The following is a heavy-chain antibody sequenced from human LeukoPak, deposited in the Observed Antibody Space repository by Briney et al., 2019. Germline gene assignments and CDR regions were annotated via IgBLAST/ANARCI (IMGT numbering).Heavy chain of an antibody. J-gene: IGHJ4*02. D-gene: IGHD2-15*01. Sequence: PGGSLRLSCAASGFPLRSYAMTWVRQAPGKGLKWVSAIRGSGDSTYYADSVKGRFTISRDNSKNTLYLQVNSLRADDTAVYYCAKVSFCSGGSCYFLDHWGQGTLVTVSS. CDR1: GFPLRSYA. CDR2: IRGSGDST. V-gene: IGHV3-23*01. CDR3: AKVSFCSGGSCYFLDH.